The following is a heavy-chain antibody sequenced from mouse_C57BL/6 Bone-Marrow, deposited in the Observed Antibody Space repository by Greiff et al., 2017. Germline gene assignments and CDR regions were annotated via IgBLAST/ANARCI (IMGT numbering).Heavy chain of an antibody. V-gene: IGHV1-47*01. CDR1: GYTFTTYP. D-gene: IGHD1-1*01. CDR3: ARSDYYGGSYWYFDV. Sequence: VQLQQPGAELVKPGASVKMSCKASGYTFTTYPIEWMQQTHGKSLEWIGNFHPYNDDTKYNEKFKGKATLTVEKSSSSVYLELSRLTSDDSAVYYCARSDYYGGSYWYFDVWGTGTTVTVSS. J-gene: IGHJ1*03. CDR2: FHPYNDDT.